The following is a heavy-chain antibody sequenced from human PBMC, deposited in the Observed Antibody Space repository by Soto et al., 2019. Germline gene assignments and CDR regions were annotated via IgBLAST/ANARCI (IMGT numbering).Heavy chain of an antibody. V-gene: IGHV3-74*01. Sequence: GGSLRLSCAASGFTFSSYWMHWVRQAPGKGLVWVSRINTDGSDTRYADSVKGRFTISRDNAKNTLYLQMNSLRAEDTAVYYCVRDRPHNWFDPWGLGTLVTVSS. CDR1: GFTFSSYW. J-gene: IGHJ5*02. CDR2: INTDGSDT. CDR3: VRDRPHNWFDP.